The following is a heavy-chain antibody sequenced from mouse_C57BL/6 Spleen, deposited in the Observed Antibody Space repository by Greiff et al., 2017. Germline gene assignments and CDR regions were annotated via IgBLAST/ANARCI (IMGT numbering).Heavy chain of an antibody. CDR1: GYTFTSYW. J-gene: IGHJ1*03. CDR2: INPSSGYT. D-gene: IGHD2-10*02. V-gene: IGHV1-7*01. CDR3: ARWGYDWYFDV. Sequence: VQLQQSGAELAKPGASVKLSCKASGYTFTSYWMHWVKQRPGQGLEWIGYINPSSGYTKYNQKFKDKATLTADKFSSTAYMQLSSLTYEDSAVYYCARWGYDWYFDVWGTGTTVTVSS.